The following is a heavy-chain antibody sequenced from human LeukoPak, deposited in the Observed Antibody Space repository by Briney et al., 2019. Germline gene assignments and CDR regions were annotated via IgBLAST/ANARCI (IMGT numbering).Heavy chain of an antibody. D-gene: IGHD1-26*01. Sequence: GASVKVSCKAFGYTFTSNYMHWVRQAPGQGPEWMGVISPSGGSTTYAQKFQGRVTLTRDMSTSTDYLELSSLRSEGTAVYYCATXSKVGATRFDAFDIWGQGTMVTVSS. CDR1: GYTFTSNY. V-gene: IGHV1-46*01. J-gene: IGHJ3*02. CDR3: ATXSKVGATRFDAFDI. CDR2: ISPSGGST.